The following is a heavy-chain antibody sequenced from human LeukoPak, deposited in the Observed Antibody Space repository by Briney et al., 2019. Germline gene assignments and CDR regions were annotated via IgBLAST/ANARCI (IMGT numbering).Heavy chain of an antibody. Sequence: ASVKVSCKASGYTFTSYGISWVRQAPGQGLEWMGWIHPNTGDTNYAQKFQGRVTMTRDTSISTAYMELSRLKSDDTAIYYCARMEIVRAWRPFDYWGQGTLVTVSS. D-gene: IGHD2-2*03. CDR2: IHPNTGDT. V-gene: IGHV1-2*02. CDR1: GYTFTSYG. J-gene: IGHJ4*02. CDR3: ARMEIVRAWRPFDY.